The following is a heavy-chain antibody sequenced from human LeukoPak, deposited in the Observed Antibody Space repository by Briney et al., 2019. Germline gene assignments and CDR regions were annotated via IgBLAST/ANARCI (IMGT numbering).Heavy chain of an antibody. CDR3: ARRKDIVVVPAVRGAFDY. D-gene: IGHD2-2*01. Sequence: PSETLSLTCTVSGGSISSYYWSWIRQPPGKGLEWIGYIYYSGSTNCNPSLKSRVPISVDTSKNRFSLKLSSVTAADTAVYYCARRKDIVVVPAVRGAFDYWGQGTLVTVSS. CDR2: IYYSGST. V-gene: IGHV4-59*12. CDR1: GGSISSYY. J-gene: IGHJ4*02.